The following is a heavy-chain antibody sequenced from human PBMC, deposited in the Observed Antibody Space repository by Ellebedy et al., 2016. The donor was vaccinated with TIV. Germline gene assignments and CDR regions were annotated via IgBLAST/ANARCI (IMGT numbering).Heavy chain of an antibody. J-gene: IGHJ4*02. CDR1: GFSLSTSGVG. CDR3: AHSGSGWPFDY. CDR2: IYWNDDK. Sequence: SGPTLVKPTQTLTLTCTFSGFSLSTSGVGVGWIRQPPGKALEWLALIYWNDDKRYSPSLKSRLTITKDTSKNQVVLTMINMDPVDTATYYCAHSGSGWPFDYWGQGTLVTVSS. D-gene: IGHD6-19*01. V-gene: IGHV2-5*01.